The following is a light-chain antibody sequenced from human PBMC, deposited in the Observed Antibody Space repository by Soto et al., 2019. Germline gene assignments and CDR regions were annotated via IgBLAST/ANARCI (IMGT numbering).Light chain of an antibody. J-gene: IGLJ2*01. Sequence: ELTQPPSVSVSPGQTASITCSGDKLGDKYACWYQQKPGQSPVLVIYRDSKRPSGIPERFSGSNSGNTATLTISGTQAMDEADYYCQAWDSSTVVFGGGTQLTVL. CDR2: RDS. V-gene: IGLV3-1*01. CDR1: KLGDKY. CDR3: QAWDSSTVV.